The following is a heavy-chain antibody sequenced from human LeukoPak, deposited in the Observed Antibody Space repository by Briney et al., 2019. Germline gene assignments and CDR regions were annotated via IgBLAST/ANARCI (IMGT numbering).Heavy chain of an antibody. CDR2: ISYDGSNK. Sequence: GGSLRLSCAASGFTFSSYAMHWVRQAPGKGLEWVAVISYDGSNKYYADSVKGRFTISRDNSKNTLYLQMNSLRAEDTAVYYCASPSLYSSGWYALDYWGQGTLVTVSS. V-gene: IGHV3-30*14. J-gene: IGHJ4*02. CDR1: GFTFSSYA. CDR3: ASPSLYSSGWYALDY. D-gene: IGHD6-19*01.